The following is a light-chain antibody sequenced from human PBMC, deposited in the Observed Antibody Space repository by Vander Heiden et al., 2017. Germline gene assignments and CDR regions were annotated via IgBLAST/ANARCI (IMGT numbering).Light chain of an antibody. CDR3: QVWDSSSDHAV. Sequence: SYVLTPPPSVSVAPGQTARITCGGDNIGSKTVHWYQQKPGQAPVLVVYDDSDRPSGSPERFSGSNSGNTATLTISRVEAGDEADYYCQVWDSSSDHAVFGGGTQLTVL. CDR1: NIGSKT. CDR2: DDS. J-gene: IGLJ7*01. V-gene: IGLV3-21*02.